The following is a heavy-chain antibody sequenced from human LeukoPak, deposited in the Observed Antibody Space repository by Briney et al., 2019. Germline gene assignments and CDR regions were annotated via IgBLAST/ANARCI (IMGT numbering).Heavy chain of an antibody. CDR3: ARLITMVRGDAFDI. V-gene: IGHV3-30*14. D-gene: IGHD3-10*01. CDR1: GFTFSSYA. CDR2: ISYDGSDK. Sequence: PGGSLRLSCAASGFTFSSYAMHWVRQAPGKGLEWVAVISYDGSDKYSADSVKGRFTVSRDNSKNTLYLQMNSLRAEDTAVYYCARLITMVRGDAFDIWGQGTMVTVSS. J-gene: IGHJ3*02.